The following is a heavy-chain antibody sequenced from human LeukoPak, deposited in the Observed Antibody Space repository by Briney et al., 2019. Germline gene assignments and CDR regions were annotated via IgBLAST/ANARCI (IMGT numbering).Heavy chain of an antibody. CDR3: SSSGYYYVSYFNY. D-gene: IGHD3-22*01. J-gene: IGHJ4*02. Sequence: SETLSLTCTVSGGSISSYYWSWIRQPPGKGLEWIGSIYHSGSTYYNPSLKSRVTISVDTSKNQLSLKLSSVTAADTAVYYCSSSGYYYVSYFNYWGQGTLVTVSS. CDR1: GGSISSYY. V-gene: IGHV4-59*04. CDR2: IYHSGST.